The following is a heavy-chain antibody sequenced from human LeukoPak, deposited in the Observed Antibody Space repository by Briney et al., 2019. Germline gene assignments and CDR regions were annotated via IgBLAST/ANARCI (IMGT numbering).Heavy chain of an antibody. CDR3: ARDESLVRGAAFDY. J-gene: IGHJ4*02. Sequence: GGSLRLSCAASGFTFSSYSMNWVRQAPGKGLEWVSYISSSSNYINYADSVKGRFTISRDNAKSSLYLQMNSLRAEDTAVYYCARDESLVRGAAFDYWGQGTLVTVSS. D-gene: IGHD3-10*01. V-gene: IGHV3-21*01. CDR2: ISSSSNYI. CDR1: GFTFSSYS.